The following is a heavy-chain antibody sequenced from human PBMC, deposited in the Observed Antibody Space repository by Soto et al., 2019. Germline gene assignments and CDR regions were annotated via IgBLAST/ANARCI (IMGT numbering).Heavy chain of an antibody. J-gene: IGHJ5*02. CDR2: IYYTGLT. Sequence: SETLSLTCTVSGGSVSGVDYFWSWIRQSPGQGLEWIGYIYYTGLTYLNPSLKSRLTMAVDTSKNEFSLKLTSVSAADTAVYFCAREERKGIISWFDPWGQGTPVTVSS. V-gene: IGHV4-30-4*01. D-gene: IGHD2-21*01. CDR3: AREERKGIISWFDP. CDR1: GGSVSGVDYF.